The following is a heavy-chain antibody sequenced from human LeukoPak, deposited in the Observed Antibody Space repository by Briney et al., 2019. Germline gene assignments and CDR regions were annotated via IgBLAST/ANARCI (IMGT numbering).Heavy chain of an antibody. CDR2: IKQDGSEK. D-gene: IGHD6-13*01. Sequence: PGGSLRLSCAASGFTFSSYGMHWVRQAPGKGLEWVANIKQDGSEKYYVDSVKGRFTISRDNAKNSLYLQMNSLRVEDTAMYYCASWYSIYVWGQGTTVTVSS. V-gene: IGHV3-7*01. CDR1: GFTFSSYG. CDR3: ASWYSIYV. J-gene: IGHJ6*02.